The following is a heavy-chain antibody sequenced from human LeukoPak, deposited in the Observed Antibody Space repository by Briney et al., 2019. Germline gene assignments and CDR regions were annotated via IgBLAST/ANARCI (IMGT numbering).Heavy chain of an antibody. J-gene: IGHJ6*03. Sequence: GGSLRLSCAASGFTFSSYSMNWVRQAPGKGLEWVSSISSSSSYIYYADSVRGRFTISRDNSKNTLYLQMNSLRAEDTAVYYCAKDGPYYGPNAGYYYMDVWGKGTTVTVSS. D-gene: IGHD3-10*01. CDR3: AKDGPYYGPNAGYYYMDV. CDR2: ISSSSSYI. CDR1: GFTFSSYS. V-gene: IGHV3-21*01.